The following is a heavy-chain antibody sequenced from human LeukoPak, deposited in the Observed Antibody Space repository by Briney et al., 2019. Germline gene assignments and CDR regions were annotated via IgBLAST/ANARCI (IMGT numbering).Heavy chain of an antibody. Sequence: PGGSLRLSCAASGFTLSNYWMSWVRQVPGKGLEWVANINQDGSEKYYVDSAKGRFTISRDNAKNSVFLQMNSLRAEDTAIYYCARDVVGDLWFIPLDNWGQGTLVTVSS. D-gene: IGHD3-10*01. V-gene: IGHV3-7*01. CDR2: INQDGSEK. CDR3: ARDVVGDLWFIPLDN. CDR1: GFTLSNYW. J-gene: IGHJ4*02.